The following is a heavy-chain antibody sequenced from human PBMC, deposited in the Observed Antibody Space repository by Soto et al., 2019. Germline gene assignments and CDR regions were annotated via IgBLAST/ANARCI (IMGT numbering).Heavy chain of an antibody. Sequence: GGSLRLSCAASGFTFSDYYMSWIRQAPGKGLEWISYISSNSNYKNHADSVRGRFTISSDNAKNSPYLQMNSLRAEDTAVYYCARASRYYHTSGSDSWGQGALVTVSS. J-gene: IGHJ4*02. V-gene: IGHV3-11*06. CDR3: ARASRYYHTSGSDS. CDR2: ISSNSNYK. D-gene: IGHD3-22*01. CDR1: GFTFSDYY.